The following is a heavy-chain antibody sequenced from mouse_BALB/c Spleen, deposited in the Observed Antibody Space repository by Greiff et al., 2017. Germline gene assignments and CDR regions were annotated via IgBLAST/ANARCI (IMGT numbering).Heavy chain of an antibody. Sequence: QVQLQQPGAELVKPGASVKMSCKASGYTFTSYNMHWVKQTPGQGLEWIGAIYPGNGDTYYNQKFNGKATLTADKSSSTAYMQLSSLTSEDTAGYYCAREGGYYNGRSYWYFDGWGAGTTVTVSS. CDR1: GYTFTSYN. D-gene: IGHD1-1*01. J-gene: IGHJ1*01. CDR2: IYPGNGDT. CDR3: AREGGYYNGRSYWYFDG. V-gene: IGHV1-12*01.